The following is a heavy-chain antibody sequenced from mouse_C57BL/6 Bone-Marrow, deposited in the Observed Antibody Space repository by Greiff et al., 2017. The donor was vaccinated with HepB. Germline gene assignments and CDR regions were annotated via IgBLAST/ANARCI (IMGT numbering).Heavy chain of an antibody. CDR1: GYSFTDYN. CDR3: SRGLYYYGSSYVELYFGV. V-gene: IGHV1-39*01. Sequence: VQLQQSGPELVKPGASVTISCKASGYSFTDYNMNWVQQSNGKSLEWIGVISPNYGTNSYNQKLKGKATLTVDQSASTAYMQLNSLTSEDAAVYYCSRGLYYYGSSYVELYFGVWGTGTTVTVAA. J-gene: IGHJ1*03. D-gene: IGHD1-1*01. CDR2: ISPNYGTN.